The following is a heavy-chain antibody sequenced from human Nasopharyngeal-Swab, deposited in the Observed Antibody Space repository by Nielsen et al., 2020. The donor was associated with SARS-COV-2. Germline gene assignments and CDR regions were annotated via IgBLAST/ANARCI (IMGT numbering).Heavy chain of an antibody. V-gene: IGHV4-34*01. CDR2: INHSGST. J-gene: IGHJ4*02. Sequence: ESLKISCAASGFTVSSNYMSWVRQPPGKGLGWIGEINHSGSTNYNPSLKSRVTISVDTSKNQFSLKLSSVTAADTAVYYCARGSYCSSTSCYWDYWGQGTLVTVSS. D-gene: IGHD2-2*01. CDR1: GFTVSSNY. CDR3: ARGSYCSSTSCYWDY.